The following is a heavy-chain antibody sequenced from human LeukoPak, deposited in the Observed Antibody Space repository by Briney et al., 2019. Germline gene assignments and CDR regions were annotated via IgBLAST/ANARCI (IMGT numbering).Heavy chain of an antibody. J-gene: IGHJ4*02. D-gene: IGHD1-26*01. V-gene: IGHV3-48*03. CDR1: GFTFSSYE. CDR3: AGQGATTLDY. Sequence: GGSLRLSCAASGFTFSSYEMNWVRQAPGKGLEWVSYISSSGSTIYYADSVKGRFTISRDNAKNSLYLQMNSLRAEDTAVYYCAGQGATTLDYWGQGTLVTVSS. CDR2: ISSSGSTI.